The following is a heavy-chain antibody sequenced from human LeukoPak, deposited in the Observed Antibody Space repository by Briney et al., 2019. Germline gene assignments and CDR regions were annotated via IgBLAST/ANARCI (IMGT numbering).Heavy chain of an antibody. CDR1: GFTFSTYW. V-gene: IGHV3-7*01. Sequence: GGSLRLSCAASGFTFSTYWMYWVRQAPGKGLEWVANTKQDGSHKYYVDSVKGRFTISRDNAKNSLYLQMNSLRVEDTAVYYYVREEGYWGQGTLVTVSS. J-gene: IGHJ4*02. CDR2: TKQDGSHK. CDR3: VREEGY.